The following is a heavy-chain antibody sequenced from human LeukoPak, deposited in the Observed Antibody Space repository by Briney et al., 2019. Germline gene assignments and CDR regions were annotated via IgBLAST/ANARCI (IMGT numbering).Heavy chain of an antibody. Sequence: PGRSLRLSCAASGFTFSSYAMHWVRQAPGKGLEWVAVISYDGSNKYYADSVKGRFTISRDNSKNTLYLQMNSLRAEDTAVYYCARDQSYPGSGSYSDYWGQGTLVTVSS. CDR3: ARDQSYPGSGSYSDY. V-gene: IGHV3-30-3*01. CDR2: ISYDGSNK. J-gene: IGHJ4*02. D-gene: IGHD3-10*01. CDR1: GFTFSSYA.